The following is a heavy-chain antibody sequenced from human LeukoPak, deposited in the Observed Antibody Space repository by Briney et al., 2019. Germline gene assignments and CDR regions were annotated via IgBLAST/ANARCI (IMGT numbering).Heavy chain of an antibody. D-gene: IGHD3-22*01. V-gene: IGHV4-59*01. CDR1: GGSISNYY. CDR3: ARDCYDSSGCLDY. J-gene: IGHJ4*02. Sequence: SETLSLTCTVSGGSISNYYWSWIRQPPGKGLEWIGYIYESGSTNYNPSLKSRVTMSLDTSKNQFSLKLSSVTAADTAVYYCARDCYDSSGCLDYWGQGTLVTVSS. CDR2: IYESGST.